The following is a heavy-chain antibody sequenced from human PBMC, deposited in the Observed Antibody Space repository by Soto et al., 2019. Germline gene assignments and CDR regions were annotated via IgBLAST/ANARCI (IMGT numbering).Heavy chain of an antibody. CDR2: FIPIFGTA. V-gene: IGHV1-69*06. CDR3: ARGLGDTVEVPLPDPLWMDV. Sequence: QVQLVQSGAEVKKPESTVKVSCKASGGTFSSYAISWVRQAPGQGLEWMGGFIPIFGTANYAQKFQGRVRITADKSTSTAYTKLSSLRTEDTAVYYCARGLGDTVEVPLPDPLWMDVWGQGTTVTVTS. J-gene: IGHJ6*02. D-gene: IGHD2-2*01. CDR1: GGTFSSYA.